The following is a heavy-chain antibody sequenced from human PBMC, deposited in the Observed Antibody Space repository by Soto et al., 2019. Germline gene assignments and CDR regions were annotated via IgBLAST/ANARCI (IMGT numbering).Heavy chain of an antibody. CDR1: GFTFSSYW. CDR3: ARDLGYYDILTGYNLFDY. CDR2: INSGGSST. V-gene: IGHV3-74*01. J-gene: IGHJ4*02. D-gene: IGHD3-9*01. Sequence: GGSLRLSCAASGFTFSSYWMHWVRQAPGKGLVWVSRINSGGSSTSYADSVKGRFTISRDNAKNTLYLQMNSLRAEDTAVYYCARDLGYYDILTGYNLFDYWGQGTLVTVSS.